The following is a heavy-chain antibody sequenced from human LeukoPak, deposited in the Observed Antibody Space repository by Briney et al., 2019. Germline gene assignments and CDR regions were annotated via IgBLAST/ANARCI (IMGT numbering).Heavy chain of an antibody. Sequence: GASVKVSCKASGGTFSSYAISWVRQAPGQGLEWMGGIIPIFGTANYAQKFRGRVTITADESTSTAYMELSSLRSEDTAVYYCACHYYYDSSGSLGYYGMDVWGQGTTVTVSS. CDR1: GGTFSSYA. J-gene: IGHJ6*02. CDR3: ACHYYYDSSGSLGYYGMDV. D-gene: IGHD3-22*01. CDR2: IIPIFGTA. V-gene: IGHV1-69*13.